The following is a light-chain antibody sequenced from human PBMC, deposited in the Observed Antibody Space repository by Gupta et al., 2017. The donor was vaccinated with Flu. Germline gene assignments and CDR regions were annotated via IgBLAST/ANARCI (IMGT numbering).Light chain of an antibody. Sequence: IVFTQSPGTLSLSPGERATLSCRASQSVSSSYLAWYQQKPGQAPRLLIYGASSRATGIPDRCSGSGSGTDFTLTISRLEPEDFAVYYCQQYGSPPLTFGGGTKVEIK. J-gene: IGKJ4*01. CDR3: QQYGSPPLT. V-gene: IGKV3-20*01. CDR1: QSVSSSY. CDR2: GAS.